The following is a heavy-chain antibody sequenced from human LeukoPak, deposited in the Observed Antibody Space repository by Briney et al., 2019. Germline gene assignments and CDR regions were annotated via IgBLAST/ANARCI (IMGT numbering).Heavy chain of an antibody. Sequence: GASVNVSCKASGYTFTSYGISWVRQAPGQGPEWMGWISAYNGNTNYAQKLKGRVTITTDTSTSTANMELRSLRSDDTAVYYCARDRNNGNDYWGQGTLVSVSS. CDR2: ISAYNGNT. J-gene: IGHJ4*02. CDR1: GYTFTSYG. D-gene: IGHD1/OR15-1a*01. V-gene: IGHV1-18*01. CDR3: ARDRNNGNDY.